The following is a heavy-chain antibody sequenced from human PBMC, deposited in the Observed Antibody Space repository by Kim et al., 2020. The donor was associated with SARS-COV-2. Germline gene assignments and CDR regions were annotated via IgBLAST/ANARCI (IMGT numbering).Heavy chain of an antibody. CDR1: GFTFSDYY. V-gene: IGHV3-11*04. CDR2: ISSSGSTI. Sequence: RGSLRLSCAASGFTFSDYYMSWIRQAPGKGLEWVSYISSSGSTIYYADSVKGRFTISRDNAKNSLYLQMNSLRAEDTAVYYCARRIHSGYDYCGGDCPNWFDPWGQGTLVTVSS. D-gene: IGHD5-12*01. CDR3: ARRIHSGYDYCGGDCPNWFDP. J-gene: IGHJ5*02.